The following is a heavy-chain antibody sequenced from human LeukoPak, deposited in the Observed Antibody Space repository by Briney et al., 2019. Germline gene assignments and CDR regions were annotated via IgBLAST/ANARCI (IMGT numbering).Heavy chain of an antibody. V-gene: IGHV3-23*01. D-gene: IGHD3-10*01. Sequence: GGSLRLSCAASGFTFSSYAMSWVRQAPGKGLEWVSAISGSGGSTYYADSVKGRFTISRDNSKNTLYLQMNSLRAEDTAVYYCAKDPFPDRLRYGSGRRIQGHRFDPWGQGTLVTVSS. J-gene: IGHJ5*02. CDR2: ISGSGGST. CDR3: AKDPFPDRLRYGSGRRIQGHRFDP. CDR1: GFTFSSYA.